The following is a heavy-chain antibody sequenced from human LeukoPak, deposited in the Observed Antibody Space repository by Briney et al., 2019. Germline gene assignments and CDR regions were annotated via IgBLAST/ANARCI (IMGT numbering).Heavy chain of an antibody. CDR2: IYYSGST. D-gene: IGHD2-15*01. V-gene: IGHV4-4*02. J-gene: IGHJ5*02. CDR1: GGSISSSNW. Sequence: SETLSLTCAVSGGSISSSNWWSWVRQPPGKGLEWIGYIYYSGSTNYNPSLKSRVTISVDTSKNQFSLKLSSVTAADTAVYYCARGGVYCSGGSCFDNWFDPWGQGTLVTVSS. CDR3: ARGGVYCSGGSCFDNWFDP.